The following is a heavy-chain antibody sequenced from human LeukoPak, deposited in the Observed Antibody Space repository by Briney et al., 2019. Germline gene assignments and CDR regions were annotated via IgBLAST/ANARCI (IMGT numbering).Heavy chain of an antibody. J-gene: IGHJ4*02. CDR3: ARRGASTGGLDY. CDR2: IRYDGSNK. D-gene: IGHD1-1*01. CDR1: GFTLSSYG. Sequence: PGGSLRLSCAASGFTLSSYGMHWVRQAPGKGLEWVAFIRYDGSNKYYADSVKGRFTISRDNSKNTLYLQMNSLRAEDTAVYYCARRGASTGGLDYWGQGTLVTVSS. V-gene: IGHV3-30*02.